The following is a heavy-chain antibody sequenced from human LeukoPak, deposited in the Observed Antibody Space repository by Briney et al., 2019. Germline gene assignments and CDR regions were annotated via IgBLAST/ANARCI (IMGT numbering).Heavy chain of an antibody. J-gene: IGHJ1*01. D-gene: IGHD1-26*01. CDR1: GFTFSSYS. Sequence: GGSLRLSCAASGFTFSSYSMNWVRQAPGRGLEWVANIKQDGSEKYYMDSVKGRFTISRDNAKNSLYLQMNSLRAEDTAVYYCTRGDLVGVTGRAYQHWGQGTLATVSS. CDR2: IKQDGSEK. V-gene: IGHV3-7*01. CDR3: TRGDLVGVTGRAYQH.